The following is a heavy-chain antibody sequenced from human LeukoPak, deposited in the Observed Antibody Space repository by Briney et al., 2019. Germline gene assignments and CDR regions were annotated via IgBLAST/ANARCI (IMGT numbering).Heavy chain of an antibody. J-gene: IGHJ6*02. CDR3: ANLYYDSSGYDGMDV. V-gene: IGHV3-21*01. D-gene: IGHD3-22*01. Sequence: GGSLRLSCAASGFTFSSYSMNWVRQAPGKGLEWVSSISSSSSYIYYADSVKGRFTISRDNAKNSLYLQMNSLRAEDTAVYYCANLYYDSSGYDGMDVWGQGTTVTVSS. CDR2: ISSSSSYI. CDR1: GFTFSSYS.